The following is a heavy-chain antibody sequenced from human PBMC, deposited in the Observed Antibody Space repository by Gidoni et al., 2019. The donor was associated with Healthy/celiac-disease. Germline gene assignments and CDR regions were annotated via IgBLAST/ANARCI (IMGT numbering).Heavy chain of an antibody. D-gene: IGHD7-27*01. CDR1: GFTFSSYW. CDR2: IKQDGSEK. J-gene: IGHJ6*02. Sequence: EVQLVESGGGLVQPGGSLSLSCAASGFTFSSYWMSWGRQAPGKGLEWVANIKQDGSEKYYVDSVKGRFTIARDNAKNSLYLQMNSLRAEDTAVYYCARDGDVSYYYYGMDVWGQGTTVTVSS. V-gene: IGHV3-7*03. CDR3: ARDGDVSYYYYGMDV.